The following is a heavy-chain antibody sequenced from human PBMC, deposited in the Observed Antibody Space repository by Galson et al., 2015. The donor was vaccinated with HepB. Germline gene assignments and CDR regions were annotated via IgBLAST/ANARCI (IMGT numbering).Heavy chain of an antibody. V-gene: IGHV3-21*01. Sequence: SLRLSCAASGFTFSSYSMNWVRQAPGKGLEWVSSISSSSRYIYYADSVKGRFTISRDNAKNSLYLQMNSLRAEDTAVYYCARDEGSGWHYYYYGMDVWGPGTPVTVSS. CDR2: ISSSSRYI. CDR1: GFTFSSYS. J-gene: IGHJ6*02. CDR3: ARDEGSGWHYYYYGMDV. D-gene: IGHD6-19*01.